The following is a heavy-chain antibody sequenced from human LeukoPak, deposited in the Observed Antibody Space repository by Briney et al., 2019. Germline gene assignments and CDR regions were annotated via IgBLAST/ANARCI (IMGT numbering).Heavy chain of an antibody. Sequence: SDTLSLTCTVSGGSMYSYYWRWVRQPPGKGLEWIGYIYYSGITRYNPHHKSRVTISVDTSKNQFSLKLSCVTAADTAVYDCAGCPDDFDHWGEGTLVTVPS. CDR2: IYYSGIT. CDR1: GGSMYSYY. D-gene: IGHD4/OR15-4a*01. V-gene: IGHV4-59*07. J-gene: IGHJ4*02. CDR3: AGCPDDFDH.